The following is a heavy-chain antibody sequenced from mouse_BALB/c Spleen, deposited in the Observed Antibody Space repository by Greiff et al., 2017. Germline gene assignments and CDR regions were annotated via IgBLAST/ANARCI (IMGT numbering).Heavy chain of an antibody. D-gene: IGHD2-10*01. J-gene: IGHJ3*01. Sequence: QLQQSGPELVRPGASVKMSCKASGYTFTSYWMHWVKQRPGQGLEWIGMIDPSNSETRLNQKFKDKATLNVDKSSNTAYMQLSSLTSEDSAVYYCARSAYYGNYAWFAYWGQGTLVTVSA. CDR1: GYTFTSYW. CDR3: ARSAYYGNYAWFAY. CDR2: IDPSNSET. V-gene: IGHV1S127*01.